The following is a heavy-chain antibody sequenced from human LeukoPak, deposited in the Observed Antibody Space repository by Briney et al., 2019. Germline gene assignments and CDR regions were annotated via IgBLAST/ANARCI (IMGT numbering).Heavy chain of an antibody. CDR3: AVFPGIVGATPLRDYAFDI. Sequence: GASVKVSCKASGYTFTDYYMHWVRQAPGQGLEWMAWINPHSGGTNYAQKFQGRVTMTRDTSISTAYMELSRLKSDDTAVYYCAVFPGIVGATPLRDYAFDIWGQGTMVTVSS. V-gene: IGHV1-2*02. D-gene: IGHD1-26*01. CDR2: INPHSGGT. CDR1: GYTFTDYY. J-gene: IGHJ3*02.